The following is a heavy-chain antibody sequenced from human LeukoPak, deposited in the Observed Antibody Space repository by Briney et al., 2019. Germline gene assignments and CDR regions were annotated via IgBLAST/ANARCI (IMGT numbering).Heavy chain of an antibody. CDR1: GFTFSNAW. D-gene: IGHD5-18*01. J-gene: IGHJ4*02. V-gene: IGHV3-15*01. CDR2: IKTKSDDETT. CDR3: TTDRSYGYFDY. Sequence: GGSLRLSCAASGFTFSNAWMSWVRQAPGKGLEWVGRIKTKSDDETTDYAAPVKGRFIISRDDSKNTLYLQMNSLKTEGTAVYYCTTDRSYGYFDYWGQGTLVTVSS.